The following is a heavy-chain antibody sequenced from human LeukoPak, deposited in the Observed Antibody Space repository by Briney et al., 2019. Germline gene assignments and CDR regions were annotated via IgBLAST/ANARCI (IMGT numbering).Heavy chain of an antibody. V-gene: IGHV1-2*02. Sequence: ASVKVSCMASGNDFSDFNFNWVRQAPGRGLEWVGWINPHSRATHYAQRFRGRVTMEASISTGYMELNSLTSDDTAVYYCVTTSVTHTRDPWGQGTLVTVSS. J-gene: IGHJ5*02. CDR3: VTTSVTHTRDP. D-gene: IGHD5/OR15-5a*01. CDR1: GNDFSDFN. CDR2: INPHSRAT.